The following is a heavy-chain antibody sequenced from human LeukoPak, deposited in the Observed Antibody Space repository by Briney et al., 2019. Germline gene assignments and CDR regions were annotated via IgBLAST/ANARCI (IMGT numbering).Heavy chain of an antibody. D-gene: IGHD6-19*01. CDR3: ARGTPRDSSGWVDI. CDR1: GFTFSSYG. V-gene: IGHV3-30*03. Sequence: GRSLRLSCAASGFTFSSYGMHWVRQAPGKGLEWVAVISYDGSNKYYADSVKGRFTISRDNSKNTLYLQMNSLRAEDTAVYYCARGTPRDSSGWVDIWGQGTMVTVSS. J-gene: IGHJ3*02. CDR2: ISYDGSNK.